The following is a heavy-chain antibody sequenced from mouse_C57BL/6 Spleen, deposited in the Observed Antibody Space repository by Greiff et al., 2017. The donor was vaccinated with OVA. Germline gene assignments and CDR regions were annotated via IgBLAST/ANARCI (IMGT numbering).Heavy chain of an antibody. CDR3: ASSDWYFDV. CDR1: GYSITSGYY. J-gene: IGHJ1*03. CDR2: ISYDGSN. Sequence: DVQLQESGPGLVKPSQSLSLTCSVTGYSITSGYYWNWIRQFPGNKLEWMGYISYDGSNNYNPSLKNRISITRDTSKNQFFLKLNSVTTEDTATYYCASSDWYFDVWGTGTTVTVSS. V-gene: IGHV3-6*01.